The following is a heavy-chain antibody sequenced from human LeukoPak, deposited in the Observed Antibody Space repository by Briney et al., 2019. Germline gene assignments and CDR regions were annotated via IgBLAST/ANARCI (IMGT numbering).Heavy chain of an antibody. CDR2: ISATGGST. J-gene: IGHJ4*02. CDR3: AKEVTSYSSGFDY. Sequence: GGSLRLPCAASGFTFSSYAMSWVRQAPGKGLEWVSAISATGGSTYYADSVKGRFTISRDNSKNTLYLQMNSLRAEDTAVYYCAKEVTSYSSGFDYWGQGTLVTVSS. V-gene: IGHV3-23*01. CDR1: GFTFSSYA. D-gene: IGHD6-19*01.